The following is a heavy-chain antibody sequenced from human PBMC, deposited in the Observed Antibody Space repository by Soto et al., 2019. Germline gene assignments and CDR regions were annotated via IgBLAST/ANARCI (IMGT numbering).Heavy chain of an antibody. CDR1: GFTFSDYY. CDR3: ASSSFSHGMDV. CDR2: ISSSSSYT. V-gene: IGHV3-11*06. J-gene: IGHJ6*02. Sequence: GSLRLSCASSGFTFSDYYMSCILQAPGKGLEWVSYISSSSSYTNYADSVKGRFTISRDNAKNSLYLQMNSLRAEDTAVYYCASSSFSHGMDVWGQGTTVTVSS.